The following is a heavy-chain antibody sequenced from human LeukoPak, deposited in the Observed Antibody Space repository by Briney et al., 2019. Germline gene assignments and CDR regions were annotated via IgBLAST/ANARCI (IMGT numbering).Heavy chain of an antibody. CDR3: ARDQWLDY. CDR2: ISSSSSTI. D-gene: IGHD6-19*01. J-gene: IGHJ4*02. Sequence: GGSLRLSCAASGFTFSSYSMNWVRQAPGKGLEWVSYISSSSSTIYYADSVKGRFTISRDNAKNSLYLQMNSLRAEDTAVYYCARDQWLDYWGQGTLVTVSS. V-gene: IGHV3-48*01. CDR1: GFTFSSYS.